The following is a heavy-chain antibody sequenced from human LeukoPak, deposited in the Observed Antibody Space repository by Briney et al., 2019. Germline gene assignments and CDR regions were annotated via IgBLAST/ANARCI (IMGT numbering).Heavy chain of an antibody. CDR1: GYTFTSYG. Sequence: ASVTVSFKASGYTFTSYGLSWVGPAPGQGMEWMGWISVYKGNTNYARKLQGRVTRTTDTSTSTAYMELRSLRSDDTAVYYCARDRPDYYDGSGYDNWFDPWGQGTLVTVSS. CDR2: ISVYKGNT. V-gene: IGHV1-18*01. CDR3: ARDRPDYYDGSGYDNWFDP. D-gene: IGHD3-22*01. J-gene: IGHJ5*02.